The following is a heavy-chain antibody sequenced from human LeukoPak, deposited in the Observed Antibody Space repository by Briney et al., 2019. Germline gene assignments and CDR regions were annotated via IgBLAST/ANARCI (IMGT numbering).Heavy chain of an antibody. V-gene: IGHV1-2*02. CDR1: GYTFTGYY. CDR3: ARELSGGYSYGYDY. J-gene: IGHJ4*02. D-gene: IGHD5-18*01. CDR2: INPNSGGT. Sequence: ASVKVSCKASGYTFTGYYMHWVRQAPGQGLEWMGWINPNSGGTNYAQKFQGRVTMTRDTSISTAYMELSRLRSDDTAVCYCARELSGGYSYGYDYWGQGTLVTVSS.